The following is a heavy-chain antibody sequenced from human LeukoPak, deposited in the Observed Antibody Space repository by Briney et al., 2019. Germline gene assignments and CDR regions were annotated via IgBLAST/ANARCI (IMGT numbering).Heavy chain of an antibody. V-gene: IGHV3-30*04. D-gene: IGHD1-26*01. J-gene: IGHJ4*02. CDR2: ISYDGSNK. CDR1: GFTFSSYA. Sequence: GGSLRLSCAASGFTFSSYAMHWVRQAPGKGLEWVAVISYDGSNKYYADSVKGRFTISRDNSKNTLFLQMNSLRAEDTAVYYCARDRREEPFDYWGQGTLVTVSS. CDR3: ARDRREEPFDY.